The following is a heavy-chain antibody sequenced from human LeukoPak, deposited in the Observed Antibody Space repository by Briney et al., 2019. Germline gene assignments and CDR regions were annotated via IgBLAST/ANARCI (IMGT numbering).Heavy chain of an antibody. V-gene: IGHV1-46*01. J-gene: IGHJ4*02. CDR3: ARDMYTSGRGY. CDR1: GYIFTTYY. Sequence: ASVKVSCKASGYIFTTYYMHWVRQAPGQGLEWMGIINPSDGSTNYAENFQGRVTMTRDTSTSTVYMELSSLRSEDTAIYYCARDMYTSGRGYWGQGTLVTVSS. D-gene: IGHD6-19*01. CDR2: INPSDGST.